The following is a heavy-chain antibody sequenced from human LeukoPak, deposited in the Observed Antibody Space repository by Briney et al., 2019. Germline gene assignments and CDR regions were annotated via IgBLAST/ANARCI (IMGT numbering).Heavy chain of an antibody. Sequence: GGSLRLSCAASGFTFSSAWMTWVRQAPGKGLEWVGRIKSKTDGGTTDYAAPVKGRFTISRDDSKSTLYLQMNSLKMEDTAVYYCTTGSRWLQFDDAFDIWGQGTMVTVSS. D-gene: IGHD5-24*01. CDR2: IKSKTDGGTT. CDR3: TTGSRWLQFDDAFDI. V-gene: IGHV3-15*01. CDR1: GFTFSSAW. J-gene: IGHJ3*02.